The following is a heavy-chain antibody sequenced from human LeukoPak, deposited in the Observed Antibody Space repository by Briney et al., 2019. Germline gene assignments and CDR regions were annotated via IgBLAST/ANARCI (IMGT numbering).Heavy chain of an antibody. D-gene: IGHD4-23*01. CDR3: ARCSSGYGGNRLYHFDY. V-gene: IGHV4-39*07. J-gene: IGHJ4*02. CDR2: IYYSGNT. Sequence: PSETLSLTCTVSGGSISSSSYYWGWIRQPPGKGLEWIGSIYYSGNTYYNPSLKSRVTISVDTSKNQFSLKLNSVTAADTAVYYCARCSSGYGGNRLYHFDYWGQGTLVTVSS. CDR1: GGSISSSSYY.